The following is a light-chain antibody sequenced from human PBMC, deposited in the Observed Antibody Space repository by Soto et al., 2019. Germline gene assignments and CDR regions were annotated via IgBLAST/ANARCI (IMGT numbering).Light chain of an antibody. CDR2: GAS. J-gene: IGKJ4*02. Sequence: EIVLTQSPGTLSLSPGERATLSCRASQSVSSSYLAWYQQKPCQAPRLLIYGASSRATGIPDRFSGSGSGTDFTLTISRLEPEDFAAYYCQQYDSSRVLTFGGGTKVDIK. CDR1: QSVSSSY. V-gene: IGKV3-20*01. CDR3: QQYDSSRVLT.